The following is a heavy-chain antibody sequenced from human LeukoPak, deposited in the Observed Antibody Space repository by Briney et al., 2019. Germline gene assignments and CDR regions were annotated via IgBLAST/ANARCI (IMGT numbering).Heavy chain of an antibody. V-gene: IGHV3-21*01. J-gene: IGHJ4*02. D-gene: IGHD5-18*01. CDR2: ISSSSSYI. CDR3: ARAPSRGYSYGYVNY. CDR1: GFTFSSYS. Sequence: GGSLRLSCAASGFTFSSYSMNWVRQAPGKGLEWVSSISSSSSYIYYADSVKGRFTISSDNAKNSLYLQMHSLRAEDTAVYYCARAPSRGYSYGYVNYWGQGTLVTVSS.